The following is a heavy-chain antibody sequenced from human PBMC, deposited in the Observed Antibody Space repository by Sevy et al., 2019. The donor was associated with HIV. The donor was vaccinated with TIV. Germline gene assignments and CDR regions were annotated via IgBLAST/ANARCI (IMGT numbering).Heavy chain of an antibody. CDR2: INWNADNT. J-gene: IGHJ3*01. Sequence: GGSLRLACAASGFIFPDYAMSWVRQPPGKGLEWVSGINWNADNTRYADSLKGRFTISRDNAKNSLYLEINSLRAEDTALYYCARSTYYYDTTGYGAFDLWGQGTLVTVSS. CDR1: GFIFPDYA. CDR3: ARSTYYYDTTGYGAFDL. V-gene: IGHV3-20*04. D-gene: IGHD3-22*01.